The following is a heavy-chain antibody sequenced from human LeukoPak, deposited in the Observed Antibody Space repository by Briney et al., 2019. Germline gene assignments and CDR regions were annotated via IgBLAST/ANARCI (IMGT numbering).Heavy chain of an antibody. CDR2: IDYSGST. CDR1: GGSISSYY. D-gene: IGHD2-15*01. CDR3: ARLVVVASANFFDY. J-gene: IGHJ4*02. Sequence: PSETLSLTCTVSGGSISSYYWSWIRQPPERGLEWIGSIDYSGSTYYNPSLKSRVTISVDTSKNHFSLKLNSVTAADTAVYYCARLVVVASANFFDYWGQGTLVTVSS. V-gene: IGHV4-39*02.